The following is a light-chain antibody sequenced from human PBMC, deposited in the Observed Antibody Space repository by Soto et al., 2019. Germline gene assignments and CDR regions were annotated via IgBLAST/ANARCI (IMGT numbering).Light chain of an antibody. CDR2: ATS. CDR3: QKYHSFPLT. V-gene: IGKV1-27*01. J-gene: IGKJ4*01. Sequence: DVQMTQSPSSLSAFVGDRVTITCRASQGIAPYLAWFQQKPGKVPKLLIYATSTLQSGVPSRFSGSGSVTDFTLTINSLQPEDVGTYYCQKYHSFPLTFGGGTTVEIK. CDR1: QGIAPY.